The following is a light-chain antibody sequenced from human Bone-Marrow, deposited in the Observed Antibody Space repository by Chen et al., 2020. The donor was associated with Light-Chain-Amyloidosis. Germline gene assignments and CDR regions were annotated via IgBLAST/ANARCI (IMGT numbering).Light chain of an antibody. V-gene: IGLV3-21*02. CDR3: QVWDRSSDRPV. J-gene: IGLJ3*02. CDR2: DDS. Sequence: SYVRTQPSSVSVAPGQTATIACGGNNLGSKSVPRYQQTPGQAPLLVVYDDSDRPSGIPGRLSGCNAGNTATLTISRVEAGEEADYYCQVWDRSSDRPVFGGGTKLTVL. CDR1: NLGSKS.